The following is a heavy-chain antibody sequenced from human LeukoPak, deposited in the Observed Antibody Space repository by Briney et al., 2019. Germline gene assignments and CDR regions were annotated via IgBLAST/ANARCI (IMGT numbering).Heavy chain of an antibody. CDR1: GYTFTSYY. CDR2: INPSGGST. CDR3: AREAYCGGDCYSESSDNDAFDI. V-gene: IGHV1-46*01. J-gene: IGHJ3*02. D-gene: IGHD2-21*02. Sequence: ASVKVSCKASGYTFTSYYMHWVRQAPGQGLEWMGIINPSGGSTSYAQKFQGRVTMTRDTSTSTVYMELSSLRSEDTAVYYCAREAYCGGDCYSESSDNDAFDIWGQGTMVTVSS.